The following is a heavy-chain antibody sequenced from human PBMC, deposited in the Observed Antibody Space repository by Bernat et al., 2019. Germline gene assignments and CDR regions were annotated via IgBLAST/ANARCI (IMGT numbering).Heavy chain of an antibody. D-gene: IGHD5-12*01. CDR3: ARQSSGYDSHYYYYMDV. Sequence: QLQLQESGPGLVKPSETLSLTCTVSGGSISSDSYSWGWIRQPPGKGLEWIGCFYYTGNSYYSPSLKSRVTISVDTSKNQFSLQLSAGNADDTAVYYCARQSSGYDSHYYYYMDVWGKGTTVTVSS. CDR2: FYYTGNS. J-gene: IGHJ6*03. V-gene: IGHV4-39*01. CDR1: GGSISSDSYS.